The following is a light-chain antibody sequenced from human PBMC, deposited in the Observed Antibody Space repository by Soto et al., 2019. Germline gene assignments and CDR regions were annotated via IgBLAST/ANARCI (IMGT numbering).Light chain of an antibody. Sequence: EIVVTQSPATLSVSPGERVTLSCRASQSVSSSLAWYQQRPGQAPRLLIYDTSTRAAGSSARFSGSGSGTEFTLTISSLQSDDFAVYYCQQYIDWPPGTFGQGTAVEIK. CDR3: QQYIDWPPGT. V-gene: IGKV3-15*01. CDR1: QSVSSS. CDR2: DTS. J-gene: IGKJ1*01.